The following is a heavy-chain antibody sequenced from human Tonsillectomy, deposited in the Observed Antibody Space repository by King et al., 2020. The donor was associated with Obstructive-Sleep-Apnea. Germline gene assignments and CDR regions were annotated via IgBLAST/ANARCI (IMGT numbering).Heavy chain of an antibody. CDR3: ARANSAHYDSSGYYYPAYFDY. CDR2: ISSSSSTI. V-gene: IGHV3-48*04. D-gene: IGHD3-22*01. Sequence: VQLVESGGGLVQPGGSLRVSCAASGFTFSSYSMNWVRQAPGKGLEWVSYISSSSSTIYYADYVKGRFTISRDNAKNSLYLQMNSLRAEDTAVYYCARANSAHYDSSGYYYPAYFDYWGQGTLVTVSS. J-gene: IGHJ4*02. CDR1: GFTFSSYS.